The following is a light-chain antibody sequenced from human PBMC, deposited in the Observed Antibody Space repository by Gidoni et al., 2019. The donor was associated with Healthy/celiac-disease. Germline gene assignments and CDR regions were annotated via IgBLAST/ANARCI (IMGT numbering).Light chain of an antibody. CDR2: AAS. CDR1: QSISSY. V-gene: IGKV1-39*01. CDR3: QQSYSTSSVT. Sequence: DIQMTQSPSSLSASVGDRVTITCRASQSISSYLNWYQQKPGKAPKLLIYAASSLQSGVPSRFSGSGSGTDFTLTISSLQPEDFATYYCQQSYSTSSVTFGGXTKVEIK. J-gene: IGKJ4*01.